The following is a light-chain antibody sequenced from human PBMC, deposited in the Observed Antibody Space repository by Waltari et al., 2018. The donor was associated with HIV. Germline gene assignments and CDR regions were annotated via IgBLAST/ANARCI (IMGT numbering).Light chain of an antibody. J-gene: IGKJ4*01. CDR3: QQRTDSIT. V-gene: IGKV3-11*01. CDR1: QTGNTY. Sequence: EIVLTQSPATLSLSPGERATLFCRDSQTGNTYLAWYQQKPGQAPSLVIYDASTRATGVPARFSGSGSGTDFTLTISSLEPDDVAVYYCQQRTDSITFGGGTKVEIK. CDR2: DAS.